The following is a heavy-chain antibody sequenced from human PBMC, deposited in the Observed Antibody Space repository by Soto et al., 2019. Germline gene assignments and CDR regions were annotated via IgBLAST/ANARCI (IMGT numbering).Heavy chain of an antibody. Sequence: ETLSLTCTVSGGSISSYYWSWIRQPPGKGLEWIGYIYYSGSTNYNPSLKSRVTISVDTSKNQFSLKLSSVTAADTAVYFCARLPWAGYGGVFDPWGHGTLVTVS. J-gene: IGHJ5*02. CDR3: ARLPWAGYGGVFDP. V-gene: IGHV4-59*01. D-gene: IGHD2-8*02. CDR1: GGSISSYY. CDR2: IYYSGST.